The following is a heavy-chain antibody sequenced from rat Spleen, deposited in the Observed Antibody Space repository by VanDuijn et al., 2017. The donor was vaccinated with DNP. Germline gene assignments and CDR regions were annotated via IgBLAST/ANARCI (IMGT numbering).Heavy chain of an antibody. CDR3: TTFEGTNA. CDR1: GFTFSDYA. Sequence: EVQVVESGGGLAQPGRSLKLSCTASGFTFSDYAMAWVRQAPRKGLEWVATISYDDSRTYYRDSVKGRFTISRDNAKSTLYLQMDSLRSEDTATYYCTTFEGTNAWGQGTSVTVSS. J-gene: IGHJ4*01. V-gene: IGHV5-20*01. CDR2: ISYDDSRT. D-gene: IGHD1-11*01.